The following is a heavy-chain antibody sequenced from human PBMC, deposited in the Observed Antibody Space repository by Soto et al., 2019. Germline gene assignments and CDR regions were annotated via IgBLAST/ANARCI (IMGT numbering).Heavy chain of an antibody. CDR2: ISGSGGNT. D-gene: IGHD1-20*01. CDR3: AKHHNENFYNNFDY. J-gene: IGHJ4*02. V-gene: IGHV3-23*01. Sequence: PGGSLRLSCAASGFTFRDYDMSWIRQAPGKGLEWVSIISGSGGNTNYADSVKGRFTVSRDNSKNTLYLQMNSLRAEDTAVYHCAKHHNENFYNNFDYWGQGTLVTVSS. CDR1: GFTFRDYD.